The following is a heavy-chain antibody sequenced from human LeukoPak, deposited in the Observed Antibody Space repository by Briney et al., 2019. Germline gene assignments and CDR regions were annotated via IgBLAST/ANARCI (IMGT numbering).Heavy chain of an antibody. V-gene: IGHV1-18*01. CDR3: ARDAAIFDSSGYYYLW. D-gene: IGHD3-22*01. CDR1: GYTFTSYG. Sequence: GASVKVSCTASGYTFTSYGISWVRQAPGQGLEWMGWISAYNGNTNYAQKLQGRVTMTTDTSTSTAYMELRSLRSDDTAVYYCARDAAIFDSSGYYYLWWGQGTLVTVSS. CDR2: ISAYNGNT. J-gene: IGHJ4*02.